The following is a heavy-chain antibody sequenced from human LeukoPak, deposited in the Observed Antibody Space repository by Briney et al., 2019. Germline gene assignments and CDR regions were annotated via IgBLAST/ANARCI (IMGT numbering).Heavy chain of an antibody. D-gene: IGHD2-2*01. CDR2: ISYDGSNK. Sequence: QPGRSLRLSCAASGFTFSSYAMHWVRQAPGKGLEWVAVISYDGSNKYYADSVKGRFTISRDNSKNTLYLQMNSLRAEDTAVYYCATPGYCSSTSCSYFDYWGQGTLVTVSS. J-gene: IGHJ4*02. CDR1: GFTFSSYA. CDR3: ATPGYCSSTSCSYFDY. V-gene: IGHV3-30-3*01.